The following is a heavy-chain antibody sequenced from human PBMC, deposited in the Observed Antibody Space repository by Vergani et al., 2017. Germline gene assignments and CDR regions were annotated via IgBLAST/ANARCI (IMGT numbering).Heavy chain of an antibody. J-gene: IGHJ4*02. D-gene: IGHD3-10*01. Sequence: QVQLQQWGAGLLKPSETLSLSCAVYSESFSKYYWSWIRQPPGKGLEWIGEINQSGITNYNPSLKSRITISVDTSKNQFSLKLSSVTAADTAVYYCARGRGIXMVRGVIIGHGFDQWGQGTLVTVSS. CDR2: INQSGIT. CDR3: ARGRGIXMVRGVIIGHGFDQ. V-gene: IGHV4-34*02. CDR1: SESFSKYY.